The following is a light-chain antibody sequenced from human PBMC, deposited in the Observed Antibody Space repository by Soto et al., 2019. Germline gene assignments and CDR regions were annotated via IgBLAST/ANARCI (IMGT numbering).Light chain of an antibody. V-gene: IGKV3-20*01. Sequence: PGESVTLSCRASQSVGNSYLAWYQQKPGQAPRLLIYGASTRATGIPDRISGRGSGTDFTLTISRLEPEDFVVYYCQQYGSSPNTFGQGTKVDIK. CDR3: QQYGSSPNT. CDR2: GAS. J-gene: IGKJ2*01. CDR1: QSVGNSY.